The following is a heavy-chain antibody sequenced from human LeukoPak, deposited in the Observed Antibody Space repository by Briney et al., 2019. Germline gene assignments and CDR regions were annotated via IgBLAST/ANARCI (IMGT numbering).Heavy chain of an antibody. CDR3: ARNFGL. J-gene: IGHJ2*01. V-gene: IGHV3-69-1*01. CDR1: GFTFSNFH. Sequence: GGSLRLSCAASGFTFSNFHMNWVRQAPGKGPEWVSFISSSMTIYYADSVKGRFTISRDNAKNSLYLQMDSLRAEDTAVYYCARNFGLWGRGTLVTVSS. CDR2: ISSSMTI.